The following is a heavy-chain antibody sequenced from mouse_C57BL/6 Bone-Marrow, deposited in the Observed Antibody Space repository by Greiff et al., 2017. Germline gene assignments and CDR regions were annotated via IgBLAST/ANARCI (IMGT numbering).Heavy chain of an antibody. CDR2: ISSKSNNYAS. V-gene: IGHV10-1*01. CDR1: GFSFNTYA. J-gene: IGHJ3*01. CDR3: VRCGYIPSFAY. Sequence: EVMLVESGGGLVQPKGSLKLSCAASGFSFNTYAMNWVRQAPGKGLEWVARISSKSNNYASYSADSVKDRFTISRDDSEIMLYLQMNNLKTDDTAMYYCVRCGYIPSFAYWGQGTLVTVSA. D-gene: IGHD1-3*01.